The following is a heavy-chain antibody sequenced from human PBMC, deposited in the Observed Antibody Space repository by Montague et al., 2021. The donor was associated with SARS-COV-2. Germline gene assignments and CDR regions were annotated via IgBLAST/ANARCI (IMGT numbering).Heavy chain of an antibody. CDR2: IYTSGST. V-gene: IGHV4-61*02. J-gene: IGHJ4*02. CDR1: GGSISSGNYY. D-gene: IGHD1-26*01. Sequence: TLSLTCTVSGGSISSGNYYWSWIRQPAGKGLEWIGRIYTSGSTNYNLSLKSRVTISADTSKNQFSLKLSSMTAADTAVYYCAREVGRYYDWRPDSRGQGTLVTVSS. CDR3: AREVGRYYDWRPDS.